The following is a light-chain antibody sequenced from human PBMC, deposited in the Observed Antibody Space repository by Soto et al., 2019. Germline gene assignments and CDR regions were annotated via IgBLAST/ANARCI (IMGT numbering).Light chain of an antibody. Sequence: QSVLTQPASVSGSPGQSITISCTGTSSDVDSYNLVSWYQQHPGKAPKLMIYEVTKRPSGVSNRFSGSKSGNTASLTISGLQAEDEADYSCCSYAGSNTFVFGTGTKLTVL. CDR1: SSDVDSYNL. J-gene: IGLJ1*01. CDR2: EVT. CDR3: CSYAGSNTFV. V-gene: IGLV2-23*02.